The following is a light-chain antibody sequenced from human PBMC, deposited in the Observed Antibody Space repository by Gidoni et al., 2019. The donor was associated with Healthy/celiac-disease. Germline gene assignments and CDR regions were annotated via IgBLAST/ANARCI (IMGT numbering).Light chain of an antibody. CDR2: DAS. Sequence: ELVLTQSPATLSLSPGERATLACRASQSVSSYLAWYQQKPGQAPRLLIYDASNRATGILARFSGSGSGTDFTLTISSLEPEDFAVYYCQQRSNWPGTFGQGTKVEIK. J-gene: IGKJ1*01. CDR3: QQRSNWPGT. CDR1: QSVSSY. V-gene: IGKV3-11*01.